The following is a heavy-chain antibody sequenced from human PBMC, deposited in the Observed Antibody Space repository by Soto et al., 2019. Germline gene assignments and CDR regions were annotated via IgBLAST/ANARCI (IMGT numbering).Heavy chain of an antibody. D-gene: IGHD5-12*01. CDR1: GFTFSSYG. CDR2: ISYDGSNK. Sequence: GGSLRLSCAASGFTFSSYGMHWVRQAPGKGLEWVAVISYDGSNKYYADSVKGRFTISRDNSKNTLYLQMNSLRAEDTAVYYCAKEGNGYRNWGQGTLVTVSS. V-gene: IGHV3-30*18. CDR3: AKEGNGYRN. J-gene: IGHJ4*02.